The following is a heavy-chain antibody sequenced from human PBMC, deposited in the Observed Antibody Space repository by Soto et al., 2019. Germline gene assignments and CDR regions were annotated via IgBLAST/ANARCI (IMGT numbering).Heavy chain of an antibody. D-gene: IGHD6-13*01. J-gene: IGHJ4*02. CDR3: ARDPTGYSSSWQHFDY. Sequence: GSVHVYFKASGYPFTSYGISLVRQAPGQGLEWMGWISAYNGNTNYAQKLQGRVTMTTDTSTSTAYMELRSLRSDDTAVYYCARDPTGYSSSWQHFDYWGQGTIVTVSS. V-gene: IGHV1-18*04. CDR1: GYPFTSYG. CDR2: ISAYNGNT.